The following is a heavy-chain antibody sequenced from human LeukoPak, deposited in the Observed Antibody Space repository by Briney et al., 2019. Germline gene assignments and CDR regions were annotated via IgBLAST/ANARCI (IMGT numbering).Heavy chain of an antibody. J-gene: IGHJ5*02. Sequence: ASVKVSCTASGYTFTSYAMHWVRQAPGQRLEWMGWINAGNGNTKYSQKFQGRVTITRDTSASTAYMELSSLRSEDTAVYYCARERIAVAGTVDPWGQGTLVTVSS. CDR1: GYTFTSYA. CDR3: ARERIAVAGTVDP. CDR2: INAGNGNT. D-gene: IGHD6-19*01. V-gene: IGHV1-3*01.